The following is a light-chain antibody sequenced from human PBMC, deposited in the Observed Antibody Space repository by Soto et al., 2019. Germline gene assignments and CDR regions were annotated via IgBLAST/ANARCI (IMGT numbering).Light chain of an antibody. J-gene: IGLJ1*01. CDR2: EGS. Sequence: QSALTQPASVSGSPGQSITISCTGTSSDVGSYNLVSWYQQHPGKAPKLIIYEGSGRPSGVSNRFSGSKSGNTASLTISGLQAEDEADYYCCSYAGSRTFYVFGTGTKLTVL. CDR3: CSYAGSRTFYV. V-gene: IGLV2-23*01. CDR1: SSDVGSYNL.